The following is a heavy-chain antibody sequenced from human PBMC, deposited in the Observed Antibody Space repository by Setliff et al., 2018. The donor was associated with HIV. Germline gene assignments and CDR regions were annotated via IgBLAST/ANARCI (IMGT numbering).Heavy chain of an antibody. J-gene: IGHJ4*02. CDR1: GGTFSLYA. CDR2: IYPNTGGT. CDR3: ARSTTAD. D-gene: IGHD4-17*01. Sequence: ASVKVSCKASGGTFSLYAINWVRQAPGQGLEWMGWIYPNTGGTNYAQKFQGRVTMTRDTSISTAYMELSRLRSDDTAVYYCARSTTADWGQGTMVTVSS. V-gene: IGHV1-2*02.